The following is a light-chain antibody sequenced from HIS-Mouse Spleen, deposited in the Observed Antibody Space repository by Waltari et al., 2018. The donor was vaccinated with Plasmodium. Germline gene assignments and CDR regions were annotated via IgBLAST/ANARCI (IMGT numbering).Light chain of an antibody. CDR3: QQRSNWPRVLT. CDR2: DAS. CDR1: QSVSSY. J-gene: IGKJ4*01. Sequence: EIVLTQSPATLSLSPGERAPISCRASQSVSSYLAWYQQKPGQATRLLIYDASNRATGIPARFSGSGSGTDFTLTISSLEPEDFAVYYCQQRSNWPRVLTFGGGTKVEIK. V-gene: IGKV3-11*01.